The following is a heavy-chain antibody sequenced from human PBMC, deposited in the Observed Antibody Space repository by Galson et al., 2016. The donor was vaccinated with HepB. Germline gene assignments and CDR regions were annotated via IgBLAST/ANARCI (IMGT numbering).Heavy chain of an antibody. J-gene: IGHJ6*04. CDR3: VQGSTAPAV. V-gene: IGHV3-23*01. D-gene: IGHD1-26*01. CDR2: ISRSGDST. Sequence: SLRLPCAASGFTFNNYGMTWVRQAPGKGLEVVSSISRSGDSTDYADSVKGRFTISRDNSKSTLSLQMNSLRAEDTAVYYCVQGSTAPAVWGKGTTVIVSS. CDR1: GFTFNNYG.